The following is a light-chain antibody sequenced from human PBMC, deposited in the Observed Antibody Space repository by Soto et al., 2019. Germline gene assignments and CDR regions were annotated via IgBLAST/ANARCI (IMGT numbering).Light chain of an antibody. CDR1: QSISYW. V-gene: IGKV1-5*03. Sequence: DVQMTPFPSTLSASVGDRVTITCRASQSISYWLAWYQQKPGKAPNLLIYKASSLESGVPSRFSGSGSGTEFTLTITNLQPDDFATYYCRHYNTYSPPYTFGQGTKLEIK. J-gene: IGKJ2*01. CDR2: KAS. CDR3: RHYNTYSPPYT.